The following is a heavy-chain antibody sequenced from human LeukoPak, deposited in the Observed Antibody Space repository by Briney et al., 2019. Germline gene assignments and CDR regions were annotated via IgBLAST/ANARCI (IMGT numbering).Heavy chain of an antibody. J-gene: IGHJ5*02. CDR2: ISSSGSFI. Sequence: PGGSLRLSCAASGFTFSSYEMNWVRQAPGKGLEWVSYISSSGSFIDYADSVKGRFTISRENAKNSLYLQMNSLRAEDTAVYYCARGTSSSPNWFDPWGQGTLVTVSS. D-gene: IGHD6-13*01. CDR3: ARGTSSSPNWFDP. V-gene: IGHV3-48*03. CDR1: GFTFSSYE.